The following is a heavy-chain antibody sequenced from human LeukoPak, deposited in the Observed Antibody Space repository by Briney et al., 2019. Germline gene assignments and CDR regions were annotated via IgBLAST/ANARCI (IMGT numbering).Heavy chain of an antibody. D-gene: IGHD6-19*01. CDR3: ARPHGSGWTGWFDP. CDR2: INPNSGGT. V-gene: IGHV1-2*02. Sequence: ASVKVSCKASGYTFTGYYMHWVRQAPGQGLEWMGWINPNSGGTNYAQKFQGRVTMTRDTSISTAYMELSRLRSDDTAVYYCARPHGSGWTGWFDPWGQGTLVTVSS. J-gene: IGHJ5*02. CDR1: GYTFTGYY.